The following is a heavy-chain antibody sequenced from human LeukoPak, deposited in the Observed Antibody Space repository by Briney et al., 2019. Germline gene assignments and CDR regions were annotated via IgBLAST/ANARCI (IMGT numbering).Heavy chain of an antibody. Sequence: SVKVSCKASGYTFTSYVIHWVRQAPGQRLEWMGGIIPIFGTANYAQKFQGRVTITADKSTSTAYMELSSLRSEDTAVYYCASLHCSSTSCYRGNDAFDIWGQGTMVTVSS. CDR1: GYTFTSYV. V-gene: IGHV1-69*06. CDR2: IIPIFGTA. J-gene: IGHJ3*02. CDR3: ASLHCSSTSCYRGNDAFDI. D-gene: IGHD2-2*01.